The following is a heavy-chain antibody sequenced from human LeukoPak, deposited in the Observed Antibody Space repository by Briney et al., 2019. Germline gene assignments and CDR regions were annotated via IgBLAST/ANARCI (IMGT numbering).Heavy chain of an antibody. Sequence: GRSLRLSCAASGFTFGTYGMHWVRQSPGRGLEWVAVIWFDGTNKYYGDSVKGRFTISRDSSKNTLYLQMNSLRAEDTAVYYCARSGSTFSSSDYWGQGTLVTVSS. CDR2: IWFDGTNK. CDR3: ARSGSTFSSSDY. V-gene: IGHV3-33*01. CDR1: GFTFGTYG. J-gene: IGHJ4*02. D-gene: IGHD6-13*01.